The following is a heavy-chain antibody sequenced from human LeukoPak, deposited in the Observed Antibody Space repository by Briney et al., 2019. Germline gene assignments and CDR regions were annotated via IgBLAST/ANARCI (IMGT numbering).Heavy chain of an antibody. V-gene: IGHV4-34*01. CDR1: GGSFSGYY. D-gene: IGHD2-2*01. CDR2: ISNSGST. J-gene: IGHJ4*02. Sequence: PSETLSLTCAVYGGSFSGYYWSWIRQPPGKGLEWIGEISNSGSTNYNPSLKSRVTISVDTSKNQFSLKLSSVTAADTAVYYCARGVAGDIVVVPAAIGAGPLDYWGQGTLVTVSS. CDR3: ARGVAGDIVVVPAAIGAGPLDY.